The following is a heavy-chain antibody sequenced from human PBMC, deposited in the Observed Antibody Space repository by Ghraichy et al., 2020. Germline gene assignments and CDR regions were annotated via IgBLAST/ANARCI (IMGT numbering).Heavy chain of an antibody. J-gene: IGHJ4*02. CDR3: RVAAAGFDY. CDR2: IYYSGST. Sequence: SETLSLTCTVSGGSISSYYWSWIRQPPGKGLEWIGYIYYSGSTNYNPSLKSRVTISVDTSKNQFSLKLSSVTAADTAVYYCRVAAAGFDYWGQGTLVTVSS. D-gene: IGHD6-13*01. V-gene: IGHV4-59*01. CDR1: GGSISSYY.